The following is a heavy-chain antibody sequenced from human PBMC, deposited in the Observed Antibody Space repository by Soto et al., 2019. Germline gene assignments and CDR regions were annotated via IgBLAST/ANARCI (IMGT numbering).Heavy chain of an antibody. J-gene: IGHJ5*02. V-gene: IGHV1-2*04. Sequence: QVQLVQSGAEVKKPGASVKVSCKASGYTFTGYYMHWVRQAPGQGLEWMGWINPNSGGTNYAQKFQGWVTMTRDTSLSTAYMELSRLRSDDTAVYYCARGYCSGGSCSNWFDPWGQGTLVTVSS. D-gene: IGHD2-15*01. CDR1: GYTFTGYY. CDR2: INPNSGGT. CDR3: ARGYCSGGSCSNWFDP.